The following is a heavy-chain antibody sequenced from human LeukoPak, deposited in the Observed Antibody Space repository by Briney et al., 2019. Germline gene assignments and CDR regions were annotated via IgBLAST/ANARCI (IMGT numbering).Heavy chain of an antibody. CDR3: ARRYCSGGSCNFDY. J-gene: IGHJ4*02. Sequence: GESLKISCKGSGYSFTNYWIGWVRQMPGKGLEWMRSIYPSDSDTRYSPSFQGQVTISADKSISTAYLQWSSLKASDTAMFYCARRYCSGGSCNFDYWGQGTLVTVSS. D-gene: IGHD2-15*01. CDR1: GYSFTNYW. V-gene: IGHV5-51*01. CDR2: IYPSDSDT.